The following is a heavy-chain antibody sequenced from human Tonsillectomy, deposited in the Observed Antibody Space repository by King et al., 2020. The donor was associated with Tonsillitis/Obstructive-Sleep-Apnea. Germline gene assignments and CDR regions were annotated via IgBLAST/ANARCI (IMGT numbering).Heavy chain of an antibody. Sequence: DVQLVESGGGLVQPGGSLRLSCAASGFTFSIYAMTWVRRAPGKGLEWVSVISASGGSTYYADSVKGRFTISRDNSKNTLYLQMNSLRAEDTAIYYCAKDSDSGGYYPSNYYYMDVWGRGTTVTVSS. V-gene: IGHV3-23*04. CDR3: AKDSDSGGYYPSNYYYMDV. CDR2: ISASGGST. J-gene: IGHJ6*03. D-gene: IGHD3-22*01. CDR1: GFTFSIYA.